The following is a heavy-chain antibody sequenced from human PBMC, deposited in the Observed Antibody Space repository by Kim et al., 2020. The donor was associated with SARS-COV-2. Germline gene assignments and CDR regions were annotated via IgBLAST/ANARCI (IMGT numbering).Heavy chain of an antibody. CDR2: RSSSTI. V-gene: IGHV3-48*01. J-gene: IGHJ4*02. D-gene: IGHD2-15*01. Sequence: RSSSTIYDASYVRGRFPMSRDNAKDSLYLQMNSLRAEDTAVYYCARGGGEYWGQGTLVTVSS. CDR3: ARGGGEY.